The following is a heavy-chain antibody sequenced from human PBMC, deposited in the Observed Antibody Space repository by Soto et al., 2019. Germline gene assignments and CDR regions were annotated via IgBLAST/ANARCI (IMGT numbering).Heavy chain of an antibody. V-gene: IGHV3-23*01. Sequence: EVQLLESGGGLVQPGGSLRLSCAASGFIFSSYAMSWVRQAPGKGLEWVSAISGSGGTTYYADSVKGRFTISRDNSKNRVYLQMNSLRCEDTAVYYCERGSYSDGDSLDYWGQGTLVTVSS. J-gene: IGHJ4*02. CDR3: ERGSYSDGDSLDY. CDR2: ISGSGGTT. D-gene: IGHD4-17*01. CDR1: GFIFSSYA.